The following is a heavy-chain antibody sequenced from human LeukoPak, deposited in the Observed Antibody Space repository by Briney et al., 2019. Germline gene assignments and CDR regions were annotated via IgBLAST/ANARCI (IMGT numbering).Heavy chain of an antibody. CDR1: GFTFSSYW. CDR3: ARRYYDILTGYPVYYYYYGMDV. V-gene: IGHV3-7*01. J-gene: IGHJ6*02. Sequence: GGSLRLSCAASGFTFSSYWMSWVRQAPGKGLEWVANIKQDGSEKYYVDSVKGRFTISRDNAKNSLYPQMNSLRAEDTAVYYCARRYYDILTGYPVYYYYYGMDVWGQGTTVTVSS. CDR2: IKQDGSEK. D-gene: IGHD3-9*01.